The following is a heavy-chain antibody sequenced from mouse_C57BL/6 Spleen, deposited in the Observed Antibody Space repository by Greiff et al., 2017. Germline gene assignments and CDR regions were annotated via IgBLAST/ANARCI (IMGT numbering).Heavy chain of an antibody. CDR3: ASYDGYYYYAMYY. D-gene: IGHD2-3*01. Sequence: EVHLVESGGGLVKPGGSLKLSCAASGFTFRDYGMHWVRQAPEKGLEWVAYISSGSSTIYYADTVKGRFTISRDNAKNTLFLQMTSLRSEDTAMYYCASYDGYYYYAMYYWGQGTSVTVSS. J-gene: IGHJ4*01. CDR1: GFTFRDYG. CDR2: ISSGSSTI. V-gene: IGHV5-17*01.